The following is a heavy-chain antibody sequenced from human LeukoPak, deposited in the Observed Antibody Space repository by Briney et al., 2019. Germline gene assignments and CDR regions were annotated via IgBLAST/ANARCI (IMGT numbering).Heavy chain of an antibody. CDR2: IVVGSSNT. CDR1: GFTFTSSA. Sequence: GTSVKVSCKASGFTFTSSAMQWVRQARGQRLEWIGWIVVGSSNTNYAQKFQERVIITRDMSTSTAYMELSSLGSEDTAVYYCAAVQYNSGWDYFDYWGQGTLVTVSS. CDR3: AAVQYNSGWDYFDY. D-gene: IGHD6-19*01. V-gene: IGHV1-58*02. J-gene: IGHJ4*02.